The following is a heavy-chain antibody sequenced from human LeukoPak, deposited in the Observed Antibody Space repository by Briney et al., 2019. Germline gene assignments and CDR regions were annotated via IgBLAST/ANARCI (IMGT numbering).Heavy chain of an antibody. CDR3: ARDQIGRFLDGYFDY. Sequence: SGGSLRLSCAASGFTFSIYAMHWVRQAPGKGLEWVAVISYDGSNKYYADSVKGRFTISRDNSKNTLYLQMNSLRAEDTAVYYCARDQIGRFLDGYFDYWGQGTLVTVSS. V-gene: IGHV3-30*04. CDR2: ISYDGSNK. CDR1: GFTFSIYA. D-gene: IGHD3-3*01. J-gene: IGHJ4*02.